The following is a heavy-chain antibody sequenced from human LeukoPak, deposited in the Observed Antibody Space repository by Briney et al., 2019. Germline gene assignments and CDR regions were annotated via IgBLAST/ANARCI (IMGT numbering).Heavy chain of an antibody. CDR1: GYTFTSYY. J-gene: IGHJ4*02. Sequence: GASVKVSCKASGYTFTSYYMHWVRQAPGQGLEWLGMVNPNGGSTNSAQKFQGRVTMTRDTSTGTVYMELSSLRSEDTAIYCCARGDYDSNGYYDYWGQGTLVTVSS. CDR2: VNPNGGST. V-gene: IGHV1-46*01. D-gene: IGHD3-22*01. CDR3: ARGDYDSNGYYDY.